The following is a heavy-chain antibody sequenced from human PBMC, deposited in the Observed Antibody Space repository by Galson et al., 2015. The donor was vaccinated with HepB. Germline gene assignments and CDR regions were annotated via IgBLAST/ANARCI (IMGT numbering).Heavy chain of an antibody. J-gene: IGHJ4*02. CDR2: INVYNGKT. Sequence: SVKVSCKASGYTLTAYGITWVRQAPGQGLEWMGWINVYNGKTNYVQNLQGRVTMTTDTSTSTAYMELRSLRSDDTAVYYCARGVAVSESYFFDYWGQGTLVTVSS. CDR1: GYTLTAYG. D-gene: IGHD2-2*01. V-gene: IGHV1-18*01. CDR3: ARGVAVSESYFFDY.